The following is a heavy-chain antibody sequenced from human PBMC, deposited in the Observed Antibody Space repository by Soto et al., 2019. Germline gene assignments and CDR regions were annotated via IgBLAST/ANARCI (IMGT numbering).Heavy chain of an antibody. CDR3: ARQSYSSYYFDY. CDR1: GFTFRRYG. J-gene: IGHJ4*02. Sequence: GGSLRLSCAASGFTFRRYGMNWVRQAPGKGLEWASYISSGSDTTYYADSVKGRFTISRDNAKNTLYLQMGSLRAEGMAVYYCARQSYSSYYFDYWGQGTLVTVSS. CDR2: ISSGSDTT. V-gene: IGHV3-48*01. D-gene: IGHD6-13*01.